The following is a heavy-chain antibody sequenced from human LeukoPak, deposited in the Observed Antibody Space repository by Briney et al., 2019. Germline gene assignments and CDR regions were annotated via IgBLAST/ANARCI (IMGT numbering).Heavy chain of an antibody. J-gene: IGHJ4*02. D-gene: IGHD3-9*01. CDR3: TRQRPQTGTFDY. V-gene: IGHV3-73*01. Sequence: PGGSLKLSCAASGFSFSDSPMHWVRQASGKGLEWVGRVRDRANSYATGYAASVEGRFTISRDDSENTAYLQMNSLIIEDMAVYYCTRQRPQTGTFDYWGQGVLVTVSS. CDR2: VRDRANSYAT. CDR1: GFSFSDSP.